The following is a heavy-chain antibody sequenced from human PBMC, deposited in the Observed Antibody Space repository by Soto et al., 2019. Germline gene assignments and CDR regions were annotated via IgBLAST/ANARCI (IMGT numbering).Heavy chain of an antibody. CDR1: GGSISSYS. D-gene: IGHD2-2*01. V-gene: IGHV4-59*08. Sequence: SETMSLTCTVAGGSISSYSWSWIRQPPGKGLKWIGYIYYSGSTNYNPSLKSRVTISVDTSKNQFSLKLSSVTAADTAEYYCARHCSTTSCYRYWGQGTLVTVS. CDR2: IYYSGST. CDR3: ARHCSTTSCYRY. J-gene: IGHJ4*02.